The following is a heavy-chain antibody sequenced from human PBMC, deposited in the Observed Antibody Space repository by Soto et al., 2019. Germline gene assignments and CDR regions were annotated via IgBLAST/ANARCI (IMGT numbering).Heavy chain of an antibody. CDR3: ARSNYGDYEGIYYGMDV. CDR2: IIPIFGTA. Sequence: SVKVSCKASGGTFSSYAISWVRQAPGQGLEWMGGIIPIFGTANYAQKFQGRVTITADESTSTAYMELSSLRSEDTAVYYCARSNYGDYEGIYYGMDVWGQGTTVTVSS. D-gene: IGHD4-17*01. CDR1: GGTFSSYA. V-gene: IGHV1-69*13. J-gene: IGHJ6*02.